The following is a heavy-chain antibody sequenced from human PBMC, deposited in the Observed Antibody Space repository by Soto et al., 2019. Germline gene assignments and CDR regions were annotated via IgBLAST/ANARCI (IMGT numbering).Heavy chain of an antibody. J-gene: IGHJ4*02. CDR2: IYYSGSI. V-gene: IGHV4-59*08. D-gene: IGHD4-17*01. Sequence: PSETLSLTCTVSGGSISSYYWSWIRQPPGKGLEWIGYIYYSGSINYNPSLKSRVTISVDTSKNQFSLKLSSVTAADTAVYYCARRYGDYFDYWGQGTLVTVSS. CDR3: ARRYGDYFDY. CDR1: GGSISSYY.